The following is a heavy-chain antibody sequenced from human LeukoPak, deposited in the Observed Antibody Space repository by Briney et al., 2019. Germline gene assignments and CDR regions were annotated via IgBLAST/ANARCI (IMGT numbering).Heavy chain of an antibody. V-gene: IGHV1-46*01. CDR1: GYTFTSYY. D-gene: IGHD1-1*01. Sequence: GASVKDSCKASGYTFTSYYIHWVRQAPGQGLEWMGMINPSRGSTSYAQKFQGGLTMTRDTSTSTVYMELSSLRSEDTAVYYCTRGVQLERRYYNWFDPWGQGTLVTVSS. J-gene: IGHJ5*02. CDR2: INPSRGST. CDR3: TRGVQLERRYYNWFDP.